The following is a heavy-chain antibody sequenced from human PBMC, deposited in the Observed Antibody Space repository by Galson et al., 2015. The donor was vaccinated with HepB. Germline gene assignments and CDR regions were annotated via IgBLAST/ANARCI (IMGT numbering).Heavy chain of an antibody. V-gene: IGHV3-74*01. Sequence: SLRLSCAASGFSFNNSAMNWVRQAPGKGLVWVSRINSDGSSTTYADSVKGRFTISRDNAKNTLYLQMNSLRAEDTAVYYCARARIAVAGFDYWGQGTLVTVSS. J-gene: IGHJ4*02. CDR1: GFSFNNSA. D-gene: IGHD6-19*01. CDR2: INSDGSST. CDR3: ARARIAVAGFDY.